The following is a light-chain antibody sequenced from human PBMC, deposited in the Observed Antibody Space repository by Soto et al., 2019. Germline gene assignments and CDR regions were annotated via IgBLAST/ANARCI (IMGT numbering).Light chain of an antibody. CDR1: QSISSW. CDR3: QQYTSFWP. Sequence: DIQMTQSPSTLSASVGDRVTITCRASQSISSWLAWYQQKPGKAPRLLIYDASYLERGVPSRFSGSGSGTEFTLTISDLQPDDLATYYCQQYTSFWPFGQGTKV. V-gene: IGKV1-5*01. CDR2: DAS. J-gene: IGKJ1*01.